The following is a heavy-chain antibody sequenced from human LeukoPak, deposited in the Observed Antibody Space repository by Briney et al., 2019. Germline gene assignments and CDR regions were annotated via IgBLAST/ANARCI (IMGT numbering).Heavy chain of an antibody. CDR2: IKQDGSEK. Sequence: QSGGSLRLSCAASGFTFSSYWMSWVRQAPGKGLEWVANIKQDGSEKYYVDSAKGRFTISRDNAKNSLYLQMNSLRAEDTAVYYCAGDLGYSYEGYFNYWGQGTLVTVSS. V-gene: IGHV3-7*01. CDR3: AGDLGYSYEGYFNY. D-gene: IGHD5-18*01. J-gene: IGHJ4*02. CDR1: GFTFSSYW.